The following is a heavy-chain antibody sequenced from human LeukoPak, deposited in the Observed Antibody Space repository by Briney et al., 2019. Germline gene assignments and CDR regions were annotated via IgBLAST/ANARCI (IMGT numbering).Heavy chain of an antibody. CDR1: GFTFDDYA. Sequence: SPRLSCAASGFTFDDYAMHWVRQAPGKGLEWVSGISWNSGSIGYADSVKGRFTISRDDAKNSLYLQMNSLRADDTAVYYCVKDSPPRYSGSPPAYWGQGTLVTVSS. CDR2: ISWNSGSI. J-gene: IGHJ4*02. V-gene: IGHV3-9*01. D-gene: IGHD1-26*01. CDR3: VKDSPPRYSGSPPAY.